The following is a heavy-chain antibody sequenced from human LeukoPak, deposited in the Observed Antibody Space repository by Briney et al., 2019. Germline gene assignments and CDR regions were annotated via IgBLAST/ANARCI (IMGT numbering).Heavy chain of an antibody. CDR1: GYTFTSYG. D-gene: IGHD3-10*01. J-gene: IGHJ4*02. CDR2: ISAYNGNT. CDR3: ARMRGYGSGSYYADY. V-gene: IGHV1-18*01. Sequence: ASVKVSCKASGYTFTSYGISRVRQAPGQGLEWMGWISAYNGNTNYAQKLQGRVTMTTDTSTSTAYMELRSLRSDDTAVYYCARMRGYGSGSYYADYWGQGTLVTVSS.